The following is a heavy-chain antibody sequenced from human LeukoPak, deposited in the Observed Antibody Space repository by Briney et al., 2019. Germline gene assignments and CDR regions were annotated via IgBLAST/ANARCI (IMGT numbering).Heavy chain of an antibody. Sequence: GASVKVSCKASGYTFTGYYMHWVRQAPGQGLEWMGWINPNSGGTNYAQKFQGRVTMTRDTSISTAYMELSRLRSDDTAVYYCARPDNRDWGSGSYYNADPWFDPWGQGTLVTVSS. CDR2: INPNSGGT. V-gene: IGHV1-2*02. D-gene: IGHD3-10*01. J-gene: IGHJ5*02. CDR3: ARPDNRDWGSGSYYNADPWFDP. CDR1: GYTFTGYY.